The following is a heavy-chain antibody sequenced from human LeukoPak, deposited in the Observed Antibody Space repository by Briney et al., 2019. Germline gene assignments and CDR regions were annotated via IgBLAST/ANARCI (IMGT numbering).Heavy chain of an antibody. CDR1: GGSFSGYY. V-gene: IGHV4-34*01. Sequence: PSETLSLTCAVYGGSFSGYYWSWIRQPPGKGLEWIGEINHSGSTNHNPSLKSRVTISVDTSKNQFSLKLSSVTAADTAVYYCARVGYSSSWYNPLDYWGQGTLVTVSS. D-gene: IGHD6-13*01. CDR2: INHSGST. CDR3: ARVGYSSSWYNPLDY. J-gene: IGHJ4*02.